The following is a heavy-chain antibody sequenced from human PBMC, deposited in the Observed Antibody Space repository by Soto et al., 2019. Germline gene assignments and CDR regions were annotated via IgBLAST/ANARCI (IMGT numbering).Heavy chain of an antibody. CDR1: GFTFSSYW. V-gene: IGHV3-74*01. CDR2: FDEYGNTI. D-gene: IGHD3-10*01. CDR3: TRDIGGKGAY. J-gene: IGHJ4*02. Sequence: EVQLVESGGGLVQPGGSLRLSCATSGFTFSSYWMHWVRQVPGKGLLWVSRFDEYGNTINYADSVRGRFTISRDNARNTLYLEMNSLRAEDTALYYCTRDIGGKGAYWGPGTLVTVSS.